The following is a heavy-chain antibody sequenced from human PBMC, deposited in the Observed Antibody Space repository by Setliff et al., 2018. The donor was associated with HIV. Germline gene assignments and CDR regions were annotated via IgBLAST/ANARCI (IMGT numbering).Heavy chain of an antibody. D-gene: IGHD6-25*01. CDR1: DNSIKTHH. V-gene: IGHV4-59*11. CDR3: ARWGKATAIRAFNL. Sequence: TCTVSDNSIKTHHWNWIRQSPGKGLEWIAFTHHTGDTGYNPSLKSRVTTSVDPSKNQFSLILRSVTATDTAIYYCARWGKATAIRAFNLWGRGIMVTVSS. J-gene: IGHJ3*01. CDR2: THHTGDT.